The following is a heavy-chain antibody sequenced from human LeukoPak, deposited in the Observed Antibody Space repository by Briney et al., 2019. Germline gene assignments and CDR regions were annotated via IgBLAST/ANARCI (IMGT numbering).Heavy chain of an antibody. CDR3: AREVAMIRGVKNWFDR. D-gene: IGHD3-10*01. J-gene: IGHJ5*02. V-gene: IGHV6-1*01. Sequence: SQTLSLTCAISGDSVSSNDASWNWIWQSPSRALEWMGRTFYRSKWYYDYEASLKSRITINPDTSKNQFSLQLNSVTPEDTAMYYCAREVAMIRGVKNWFDRWGQGTLVTVPS. CDR1: GDSVSSNDAS. CDR2: TFYRSKWYY.